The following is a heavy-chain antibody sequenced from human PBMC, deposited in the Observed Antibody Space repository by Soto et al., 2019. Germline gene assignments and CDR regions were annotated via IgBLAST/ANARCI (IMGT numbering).Heavy chain of an antibody. CDR2: IWYDGSNK. CDR3: ARDAGQYYYYYMDV. J-gene: IGHJ6*03. V-gene: IGHV3-33*01. CDR1: GFTFSSYG. Sequence: GGSLRLSCAASGFTFSSYGMHWVRQAPGKGLEWVAVIWYDGSNKYYADSVKGRFTISRDNSKNTLYLQMNSLRAEDTAVYYCARDAGQYYYYYMDVWGKGTTVTVSS.